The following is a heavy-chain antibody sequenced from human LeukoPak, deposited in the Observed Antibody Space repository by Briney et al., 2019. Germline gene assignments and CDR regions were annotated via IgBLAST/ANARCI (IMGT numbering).Heavy chain of an antibody. J-gene: IGHJ3*02. D-gene: IGHD6-25*01. CDR1: GYTFTSYD. CDR2: ISAYNGNT. CDR3: ARGGPSSAFDI. V-gene: IGHV1-18*01. Sequence: ASVKVSCKASGYTFTSYDISWVRQAPGQGLVWMGWISAYNGNTKYAQKFQGRVSMTTDTYTSTAYMELRSLRYDDTAVYYCARGGPSSAFDIWGQGTMVTVSS.